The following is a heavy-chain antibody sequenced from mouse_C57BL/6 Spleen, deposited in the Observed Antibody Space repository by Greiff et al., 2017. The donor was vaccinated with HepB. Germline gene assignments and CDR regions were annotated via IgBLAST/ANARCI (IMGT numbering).Heavy chain of an antibody. CDR3: AREKGGDFDY. CDR1: GFTFSDYY. J-gene: IGHJ2*01. Sequence: EVQRVESEGGLVQPGSSMKLSCTASGFTFSDYYMAWVRQVPEKGLEWVANINYDGSSTYYLDSLKSRFIISRDNAKNILYLQMSSLKSEDTATYYCAREKGGDFDYWGQGTTLTVSS. CDR2: INYDGSST. V-gene: IGHV5-16*01.